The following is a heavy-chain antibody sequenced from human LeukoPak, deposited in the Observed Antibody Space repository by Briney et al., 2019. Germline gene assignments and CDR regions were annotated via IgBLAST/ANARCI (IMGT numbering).Heavy chain of an antibody. Sequence: PSETLSLTCAVYGGSFSGYYWSWIRQPPGKGLEWIGEINHSGSPNYNPSLKSRVTISVDTSKNQFSLKLSSVTAADTAVSYCARRLPVAGRAPDYWGQGTLVTVSS. CDR2: INHSGSP. CDR1: GGSFSGYY. V-gene: IGHV4-34*01. CDR3: ARRLPVAGRAPDY. J-gene: IGHJ4*02. D-gene: IGHD6-19*01.